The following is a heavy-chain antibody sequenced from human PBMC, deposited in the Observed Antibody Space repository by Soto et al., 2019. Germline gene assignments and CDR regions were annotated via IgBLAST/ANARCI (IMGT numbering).Heavy chain of an antibody. Sequence: QLQESGPGLVKPSGTLSLTCAVSGGSISSSTWWSWVRQPPGQGLEWIGQIYHSGNTNYNPSLKSRVTISVDKSKIQFSLELSSVTAADTAVHYCARHYCGGDCYPFDYWGQGALVTVSS. V-gene: IGHV4-4*02. CDR3: ARHYCGGDCYPFDY. CDR2: IYHSGNT. CDR1: GGSISSSTW. J-gene: IGHJ4*02. D-gene: IGHD2-21*02.